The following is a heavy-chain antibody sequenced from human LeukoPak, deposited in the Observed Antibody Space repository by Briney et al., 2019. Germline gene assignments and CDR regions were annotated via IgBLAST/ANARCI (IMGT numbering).Heavy chain of an antibody. CDR2: INHSGST. CDR1: GGSFSGYY. J-gene: IGHJ4*02. Sequence: SETLSLTCAVYGGSFSGYYWSWLRQPPGRGLEWIGEINHSGSTNYNPSLKSRVTISVDTSKNQFSLKLSSVTAADTAVYYCARGPDILTGYHDYWGQGTLVTVSS. CDR3: ARGPDILTGYHDY. D-gene: IGHD3-9*01. V-gene: IGHV4-34*01.